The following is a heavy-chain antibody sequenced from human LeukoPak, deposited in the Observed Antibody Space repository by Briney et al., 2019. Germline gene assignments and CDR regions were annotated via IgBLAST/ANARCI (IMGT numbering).Heavy chain of an antibody. CDR2: IIPIFGTA. J-gene: IGHJ4*02. CDR1: GGTFSSYA. CDR3: AGEDIVARYFDY. D-gene: IGHD5-12*01. V-gene: IGHV1-69*05. Sequence: SVKVSCKASGGTFSSYAISWVRQAPGQGLEWMGRIIPIFGTANYAQKFQGRVTITTDESTSTAYMELSSLRSEDTAVYYCAGEDIVARYFDYWGQGTLVTVSS.